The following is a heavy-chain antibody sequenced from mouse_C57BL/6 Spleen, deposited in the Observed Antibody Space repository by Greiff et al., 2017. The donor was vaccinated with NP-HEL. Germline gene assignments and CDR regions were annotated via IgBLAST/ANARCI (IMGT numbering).Heavy chain of an antibody. CDR2: IDPSDSYT. Sequence: QVQLQQPGAELVKPGASVKLSCKASGYTFTSYWMQWVKQRPGQGLEWIGEIDPSDSYTNYNQKFKGKATLTVDTSSSTAYMQLSSLTSEDSAVYYCASSSYVGGYFDYWGQGTTLTVSS. CDR3: ASSSYVGGYFDY. V-gene: IGHV1-50*01. D-gene: IGHD1-1*01. J-gene: IGHJ2*01. CDR1: GYTFTSYW.